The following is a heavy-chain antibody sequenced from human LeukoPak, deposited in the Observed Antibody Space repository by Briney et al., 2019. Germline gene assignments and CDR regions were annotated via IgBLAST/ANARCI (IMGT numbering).Heavy chain of an antibody. CDR2: IYPGDSDT. CDR3: ARRVATNWFDP. D-gene: IGHD5-12*01. J-gene: IGHJ5*02. V-gene: IGHV5-51*01. CDR1: GYSFISHW. Sequence: GEPLKISCKGSGYSFISHWIGWVRQMPGKGLEWMGIIYPGDSDTRYSPSFQGQVTISADKSISTAYLQWSSLKASDTAMYYCARRVATNWFDPWGQGTLVTVSS.